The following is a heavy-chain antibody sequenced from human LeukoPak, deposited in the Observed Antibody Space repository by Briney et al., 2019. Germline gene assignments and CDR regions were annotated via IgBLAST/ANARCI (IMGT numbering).Heavy chain of an antibody. CDR1: GGTFSSYA. D-gene: IGHD3-9*01. J-gene: IGHJ4*02. Sequence: GASVKVSCKDSGGTFSSYAISWVRQAPGQGLEWMGGIIPIFGTANYAQKFQGRVTITADESTSTAYMELSSLRSEDTAVYYCARALDHLYYDILTGGPLGYWGQGTLVTVSS. CDR2: IIPIFGTA. CDR3: ARALDHLYYDILTGGPLGY. V-gene: IGHV1-69*13.